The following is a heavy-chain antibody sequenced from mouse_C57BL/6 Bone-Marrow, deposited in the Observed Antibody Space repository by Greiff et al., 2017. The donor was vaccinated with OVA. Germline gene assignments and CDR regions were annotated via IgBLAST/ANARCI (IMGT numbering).Heavy chain of an antibody. Sequence: QVQLQQSGPELVKPGASVKISCKASGYAFSSSWMNWVKQRPGKGLEWIGRIYPGDGDTNYNGKFKGKATLTADKSSSTAYMQLSSLTSADSAVYFCARSLTGKDYWGQGTTLTVSS. D-gene: IGHD4-1*01. CDR1: GYAFSSSW. CDR3: ARSLTGKDY. CDR2: IYPGDGDT. V-gene: IGHV1-82*01. J-gene: IGHJ2*01.